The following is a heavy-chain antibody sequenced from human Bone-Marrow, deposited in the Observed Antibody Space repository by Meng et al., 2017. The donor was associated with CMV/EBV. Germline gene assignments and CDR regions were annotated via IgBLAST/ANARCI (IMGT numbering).Heavy chain of an antibody. V-gene: IGHV3-20*04. CDR2: INWNGGST. CDR3: ARATLPHYYDSSGYYVAFDY. D-gene: IGHD3-22*01. CDR1: GFTFDDYG. Sequence: GESLKISCAASGFTFDDYGMSWVRQAPGKGLEWVSGINWNGGSTAYADSVKGRFTISRNNAKKSLYLQMNSLRAEDTALYYCARATLPHYYDSSGYYVAFDYWGQGTLVTV. J-gene: IGHJ4*02.